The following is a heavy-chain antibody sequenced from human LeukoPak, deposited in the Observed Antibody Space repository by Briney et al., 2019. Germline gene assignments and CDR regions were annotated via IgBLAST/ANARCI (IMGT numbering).Heavy chain of an antibody. CDR3: TRHTPNPYCSSTSCYEDAFDI. V-gene: IGHV3-73*01. CDR1: GFTFSGSA. Sequence: PGGSLRLSCAASGFTFSGSAMHWVRQASGKGLEWVGRIRSKANSYATAYAASVKGRFTISRDDSKNTAYLQMNSLKTEDTAVYYCTRHTPNPYCSSTSCYEDAFDIWGQGTMVTVSS. CDR2: IRSKANSYAT. J-gene: IGHJ3*02. D-gene: IGHD2-2*01.